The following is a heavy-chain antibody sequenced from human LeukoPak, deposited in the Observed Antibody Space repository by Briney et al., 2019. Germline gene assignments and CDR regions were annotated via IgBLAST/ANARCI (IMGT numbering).Heavy chain of an antibody. Sequence: PSETLSLTCAVYGGSFSGYYWSWIRQPPGKGLEWIGYIYYSGSTNYNPSLKSRVTISVDTSKNQFSLKLSSVTAADTAVYYCARLQSPPFWNFDYWGQGTLVTVSS. CDR2: IYYSGST. J-gene: IGHJ4*02. CDR3: ARLQSPPFWNFDY. CDR1: GGSFSGYY. D-gene: IGHD1-1*01. V-gene: IGHV4-59*08.